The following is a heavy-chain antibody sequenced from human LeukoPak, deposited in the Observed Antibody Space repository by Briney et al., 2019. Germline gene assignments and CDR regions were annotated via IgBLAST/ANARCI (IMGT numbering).Heavy chain of an antibody. V-gene: IGHV3-48*03. CDR1: GFTFSSYE. CDR3: ARDSSGYYEFPYYMDV. CDR2: ISSSGSII. Sequence: RGSLRLSCPAYGFTFSSYEMSWVRQAPGKGLEWVSYISSSGSIIYYADSVKGRFTISRDNAKNSLYLQMNSLRAEDTAVYYCARDSSGYYEFPYYMDVWGKGNTVTISS. J-gene: IGHJ6*03. D-gene: IGHD3-22*01.